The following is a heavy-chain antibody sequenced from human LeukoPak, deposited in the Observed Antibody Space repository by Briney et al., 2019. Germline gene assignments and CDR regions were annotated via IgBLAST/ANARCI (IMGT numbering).Heavy chain of an antibody. V-gene: IGHV3-21*01. Sequence: GGSLRLSCAASGFTFSSYSMNWVRQAPGKGLEWVSSISSSSSYIYYADSVKGRFTISRDNAKNSLYLQMNSLRAEDTAVYYCARDRRSSGYYLLDYWGQGTLVTVSS. CDR3: ARDRRSSGYYLLDY. D-gene: IGHD3-22*01. J-gene: IGHJ4*02. CDR2: ISSSSSYI. CDR1: GFTFSSYS.